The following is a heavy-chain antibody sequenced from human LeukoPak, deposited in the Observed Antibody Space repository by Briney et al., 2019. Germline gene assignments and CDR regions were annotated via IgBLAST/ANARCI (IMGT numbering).Heavy chain of an antibody. V-gene: IGHV4-30-2*01. CDR1: GDSIGSGGYY. CDR2: IYHSGST. CDR3: ARSTIFGVVTPNWFDP. J-gene: IGHJ5*02. D-gene: IGHD3-3*01. Sequence: PSHTLSLTCSVSGDSIGSGGYYWSWIRQPPGKGLEWIGYIYHSGSTYYNPSLKSRVTISVDRSKNQFSLKLSSVTAADTAVYYCARSTIFGVVTPNWFDPWGQGTLVTVSS.